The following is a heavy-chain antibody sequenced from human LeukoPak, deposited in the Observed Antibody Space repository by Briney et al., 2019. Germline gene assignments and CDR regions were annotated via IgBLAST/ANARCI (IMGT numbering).Heavy chain of an antibody. V-gene: IGHV3-48*03. CDR3: AAFSKRESGYVPYYYYGMDV. Sequence: PGGSLRLSCAASGFTFSSYEMNWVRQAPGKGLEWVSYISSSGSTIYYADSVKGRFTISRDNAKNSLYLQMNSLRAEDTAVYYCAAFSKRESGYVPYYYYGMDVWGKGTTVTVSS. CDR1: GFTFSSYE. J-gene: IGHJ6*04. CDR2: ISSSGSTI. D-gene: IGHD5-12*01.